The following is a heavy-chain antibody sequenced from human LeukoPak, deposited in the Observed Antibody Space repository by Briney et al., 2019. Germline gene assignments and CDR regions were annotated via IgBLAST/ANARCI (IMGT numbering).Heavy chain of an antibody. Sequence: SETLSLTCAVYGGSFSGYYWSWIRQPPGKGLEWIGEINHSGSTNYNPSLKSQVTISVDTSKNQFSLKLSSVTAADTAVYYCARVSVANFDYWGQGTLVTVSS. J-gene: IGHJ4*02. CDR1: GGSFSGYY. V-gene: IGHV4-34*01. CDR2: INHSGST. D-gene: IGHD2-21*01. CDR3: ARVSVANFDY.